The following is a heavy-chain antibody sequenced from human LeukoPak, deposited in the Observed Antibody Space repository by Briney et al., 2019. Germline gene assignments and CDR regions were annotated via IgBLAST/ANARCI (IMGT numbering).Heavy chain of an antibody. Sequence: PGGSLRLSCAASGFTFSSYWMSWVRQAPGKGLERVANIKQDGSEKYYVDSVKGRFTISRDNAKNSLYLQMNSLRAEDTAVYYCAREYSSGWLGWFDPWGQGTLVTVSS. V-gene: IGHV3-7*01. J-gene: IGHJ5*02. CDR2: IKQDGSEK. CDR3: AREYSSGWLGWFDP. CDR1: GFTFSSYW. D-gene: IGHD6-19*01.